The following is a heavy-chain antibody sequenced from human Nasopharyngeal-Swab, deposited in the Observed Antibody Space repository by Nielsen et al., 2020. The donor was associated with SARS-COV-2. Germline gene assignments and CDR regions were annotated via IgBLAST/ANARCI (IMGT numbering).Heavy chain of an antibody. CDR2: IWYDGSNK. J-gene: IGHJ3*02. CDR1: GFTFSSYG. Sequence: GESLKISCAASGFTFSSYGMHWVRQAPGKGLGWVAVIWYDGSNKYYADSVKGRFTISRDNSKNTLYLQMNSLRAEDTAVYYCARDAWYNGSSDRWGAFDIWGQGTMVTVSS. D-gene: IGHD1-26*01. V-gene: IGHV3-33*01. CDR3: ARDAWYNGSSDRWGAFDI.